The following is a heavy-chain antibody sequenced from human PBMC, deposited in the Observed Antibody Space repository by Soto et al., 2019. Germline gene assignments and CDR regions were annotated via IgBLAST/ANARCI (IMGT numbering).Heavy chain of an antibody. CDR1: GDSITSTNW. Sequence: SETLSLTCAVSGDSITSTNWWSWVRQPPGKGLEWIGEIYHSGSTNYNPSLKSRVTISVDKSKKQFSLKLSSVTAADTAMFYCARVGDRWSFDYWGQGTLVTVSS. CDR3: ARVGDRWSFDY. J-gene: IGHJ4*02. CDR2: IYHSGST. V-gene: IGHV4-4*02. D-gene: IGHD3-16*02.